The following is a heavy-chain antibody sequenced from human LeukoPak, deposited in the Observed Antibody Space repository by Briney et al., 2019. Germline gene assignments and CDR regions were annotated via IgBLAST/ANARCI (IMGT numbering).Heavy chain of an antibody. V-gene: IGHV3-9*01. CDR3: AGVLRYFEGFDP. Sequence: GGSLRLSCAASGFTFDDYAMHWVRQAPGKGLEWVSGISWNSGSIGYADSVKGRFTISRDNAKNSLYLQMNSLRAEDTAGYYCAGVLRYFEGFDPWGQGTLVTVSS. CDR1: GFTFDDYA. D-gene: IGHD3-9*01. J-gene: IGHJ5*02. CDR2: ISWNSGSI.